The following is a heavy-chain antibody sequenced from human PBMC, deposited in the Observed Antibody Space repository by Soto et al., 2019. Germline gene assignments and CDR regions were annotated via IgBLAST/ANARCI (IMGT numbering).Heavy chain of an antibody. CDR2: ISSSSSYI. J-gene: IGHJ4*02. D-gene: IGHD5-18*01. CDR1: GFTFSSYS. V-gene: IGHV3-21*01. Sequence: EVQLVESGGGLVKPGGSLRLSCAASGFTFSSYSMNWVRQAPGKGLEWVSSISSSSSYIYYADSVKGRFTISRDNAKNSLYLQMNSLRAEDTAVYYGARETGCSYGGFDYWGQGTLVTVSS. CDR3: ARETGCSYGGFDY.